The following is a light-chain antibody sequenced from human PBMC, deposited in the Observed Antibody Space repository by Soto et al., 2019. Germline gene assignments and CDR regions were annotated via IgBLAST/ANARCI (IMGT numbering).Light chain of an antibody. CDR3: QSYDSDNHWV. CDR2: EDD. V-gene: IGLV6-57*04. Sequence: NFMLTQPHSVSESPGKTVTISCTRSSVSVASNSVQWYQQRPGSAPTTVISEDDQRPSGVPDRFSGSIDTSSNSASLTISGLKTEDEADYYCQSYDSDNHWVFGGGTKLTVL. J-gene: IGLJ3*02. CDR1: SVSVASNS.